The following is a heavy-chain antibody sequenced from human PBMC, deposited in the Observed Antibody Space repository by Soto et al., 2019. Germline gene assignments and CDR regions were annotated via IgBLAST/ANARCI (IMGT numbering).Heavy chain of an antibody. CDR1: GFTFSSYA. CDR3: ARDQGYGGSGSYYPSGMDV. J-gene: IGHJ6*02. V-gene: IGHV3-30-3*01. Sequence: PVGSLRLSCAASGFTFSSYAMHWVRQAPGKGLEWVAVISYDGSNKYYADSVKGRFTISRDNSKNTLYLQMNSLRAEDTAVYYCARDQGYGGSGSYYPSGMDVWGQGTTVTVSS. D-gene: IGHD3-10*01. CDR2: ISYDGSNK.